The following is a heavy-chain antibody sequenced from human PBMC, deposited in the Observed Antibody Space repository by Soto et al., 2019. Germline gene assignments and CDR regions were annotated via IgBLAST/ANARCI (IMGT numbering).Heavy chain of an antibody. CDR3: ARGWWPPFDY. Sequence: QVQLQESGPGLVKPSETLSLTCTVSGGSISSYYWSWIRQPPGKGLEWIGYIYYSGSTNYNPSLXGXVXVXXDTSKNPFSLKLSSVAAADTAVYYCARGWWPPFDYWGQGTLVTVSS. D-gene: IGHD2-15*01. V-gene: IGHV4-59*01. J-gene: IGHJ4*02. CDR2: IYYSGST. CDR1: GGSISSYY.